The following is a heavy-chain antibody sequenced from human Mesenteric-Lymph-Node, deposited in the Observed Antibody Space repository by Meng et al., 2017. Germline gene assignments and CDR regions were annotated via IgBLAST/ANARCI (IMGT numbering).Heavy chain of an antibody. V-gene: IGHV3-23*04. J-gene: IGHJ4*02. CDR1: GFTVSNDA. Sequence: EVALVVSGGGLVQPRGSLRLSCAASGFTVSNDAMNWVRQAPGKGLDWVSTINGNGGSTHYADSVKGRFTISRDNSKNTLYLQMNSLRAEDTAVYYCAKEKTSGSGLEFDYWGQGTLVTVSS. CDR2: INGNGGST. D-gene: IGHD3-10*01. CDR3: AKEKTSGSGLEFDY.